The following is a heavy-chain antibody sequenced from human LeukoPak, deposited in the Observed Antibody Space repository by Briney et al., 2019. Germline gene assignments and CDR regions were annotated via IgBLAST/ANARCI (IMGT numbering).Heavy chain of an antibody. J-gene: IGHJ3*02. CDR3: ARAQWLGDAFDI. D-gene: IGHD6-19*01. CDR2: IYYSGST. CDR1: GGSISRYY. Sequence: AETLSLTCTVSGGSISRYYWSWLRQPPGKGLEWLGYIYYSGSTNYNPSLKSRVTISVDTSKNQFSLKLSSVTAADTAVYYCARAQWLGDAFDIWGQGTMVTVSS. V-gene: IGHV4-59*01.